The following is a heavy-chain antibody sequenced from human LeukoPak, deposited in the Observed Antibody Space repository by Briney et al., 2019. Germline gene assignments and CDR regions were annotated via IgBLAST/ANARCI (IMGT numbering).Heavy chain of an antibody. J-gene: IGHJ4*02. CDR3: ARNPYDILTGFYKNPRGFDF. V-gene: IGHV3-21*01. CDR2: ISTSSIYI. CDR1: GFTFSRYT. Sequence: GGSLRLSCAASGFTFSRYTMNWVRQAPGKGLEWVSSISTSSIYIYCADSVKGRFTISRDNAKKSLYLQMNSLRAEDTAVYYCARNPYDILTGFYKNPRGFDFWGQGTLVTVSS. D-gene: IGHD3-9*01.